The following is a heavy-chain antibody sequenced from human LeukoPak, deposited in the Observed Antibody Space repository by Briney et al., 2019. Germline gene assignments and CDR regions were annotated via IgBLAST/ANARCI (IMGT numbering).Heavy chain of an antibody. CDR3: ARVGGDYDSLSGNTLLNWFDP. Sequence: SETLSLTCAVYGESLSDYYWRWVRQSPGKGLEWIGEINDSGTTNYIPSLKSRLTISLDKSNNQRSLTLRSVTAADTALYFCARVGGDYDSLSGNTLLNWFDPWGQGTLVTVSS. D-gene: IGHD3-3*01. CDR2: INDSGTT. CDR1: GESLSDYY. V-gene: IGHV4-34*01. J-gene: IGHJ5*02.